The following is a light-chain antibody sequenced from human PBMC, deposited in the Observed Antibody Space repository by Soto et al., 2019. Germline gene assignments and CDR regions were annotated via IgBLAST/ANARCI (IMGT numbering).Light chain of an antibody. CDR3: QSYDTSLGDSRV. J-gene: IGLJ1*01. Sequence: QSVLTQPPSVSGAPVQRVTISCTGSRSNFGAGYDVHWYQQLPGTAPKLLIYGNSNRPSGVPDRFSGSRSGTSAFLAITGLQDEDEADYYCQSYDTSLGDSRVFGTGTKVTVL. CDR2: GNS. CDR1: RSNFGAGYD. V-gene: IGLV1-40*01.